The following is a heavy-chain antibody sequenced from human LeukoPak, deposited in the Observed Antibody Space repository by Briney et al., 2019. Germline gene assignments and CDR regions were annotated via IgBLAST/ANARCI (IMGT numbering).Heavy chain of an antibody. CDR2: INSDGSST. CDR3: ATWYYYDSSAYYLSY. Sequence: PGGSLRLSXAASGFTFSSYWMHWVRQAPGKGLVWVSRINSDGSSTSYADSVKGRFTISRDNAKNTLYLQMNSLRAEDTAVYYCATWYYYDSSAYYLSYWGRGTLVTVSS. CDR1: GFTFSSYW. D-gene: IGHD3-22*01. J-gene: IGHJ4*02. V-gene: IGHV3-74*01.